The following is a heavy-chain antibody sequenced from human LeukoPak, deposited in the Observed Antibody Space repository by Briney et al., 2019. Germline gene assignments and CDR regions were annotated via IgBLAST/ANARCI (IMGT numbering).Heavy chain of an antibody. CDR1: GFTFSTYS. J-gene: IGHJ4*02. V-gene: IGHV3-21*01. Sequence: GGSLRLSCAASGFTFSTYSMNWVRQAPGKGLEWVSSIISSSSYIYYADSVKGRFTISRDQAKNSLYLQMNSLRAEDTAVYYCARDPQYCSGGSCYSFDYWGQGTLVTVSS. CDR3: ARDPQYCSGGSCYSFDY. D-gene: IGHD2-15*01. CDR2: IISSSSYI.